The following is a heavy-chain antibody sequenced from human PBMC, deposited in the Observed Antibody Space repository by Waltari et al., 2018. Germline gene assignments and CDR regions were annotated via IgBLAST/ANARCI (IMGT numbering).Heavy chain of an antibody. Sequence: EGQLVESGGGFVQPGGSLRLSCEASGFSFTGYWMSWVRQAPGEGREWVANIKQDGSEKNYVDSVQGRFTVSRDNAKKSLFLEMNSLRGEDTAVYYCARATYYYDNSGRGAFDIWGQGTRVTVSS. D-gene: IGHD3-22*01. CDR1: GFSFTGYW. V-gene: IGHV3-7*01. CDR2: IKQDGSEK. J-gene: IGHJ3*02. CDR3: ARATYYYDNSGRGAFDI.